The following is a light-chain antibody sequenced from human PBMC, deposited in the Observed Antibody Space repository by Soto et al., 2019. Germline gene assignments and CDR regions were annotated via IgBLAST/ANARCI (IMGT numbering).Light chain of an antibody. CDR3: QSYDSSLSGVV. V-gene: IGLV1-40*01. J-gene: IGLJ3*02. CDR2: GNI. CDR1: SSNIGAGYD. Sequence: QSVLTQPPSVSGAPGQRVTISCTGSSSNIGAGYDVHWYQQLPGTAPKLLIYGNINRPSGVPDRFSGSKSGTSASLAITGLQAEDEGDYYCQSYDSSLSGVVFGGGTQLTVL.